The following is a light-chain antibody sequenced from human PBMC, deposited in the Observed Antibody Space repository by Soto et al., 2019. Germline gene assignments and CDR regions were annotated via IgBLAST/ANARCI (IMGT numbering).Light chain of an antibody. CDR3: GSWDSSLSAYV. CDR1: GSNIGGNS. J-gene: IGLJ1*01. V-gene: IGLV1-51*01. Sequence: QSVLPQAPSVSAPPGQKFTISCSGSGSNIGGNSVSWYQQLPGTAPQLLIYDDNQRPSGIPDRFSGSKSGTSATLGITGFQTGDEADYYCGSWDSSLSAYVLGTGTKFTVL. CDR2: DDN.